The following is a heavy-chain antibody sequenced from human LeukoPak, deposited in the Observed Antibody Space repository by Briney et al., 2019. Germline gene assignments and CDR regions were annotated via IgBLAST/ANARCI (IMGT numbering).Heavy chain of an antibody. V-gene: IGHV1-8*01. CDR2: MNPNSGNT. Sequence: ASVKVSCKASGYTFTSYDINWVRQATGQGLEWMGWMNPNSGNTGYAQKFQGRVTMTRNTSISTAYMELSSLRSEDTAVYYCARTGEGYCSSTSCYYYYYMDVWGKGTTVTISS. D-gene: IGHD2-2*01. J-gene: IGHJ6*03. CDR1: GYTFTSYD. CDR3: ARTGEGYCSSTSCYYYYYMDV.